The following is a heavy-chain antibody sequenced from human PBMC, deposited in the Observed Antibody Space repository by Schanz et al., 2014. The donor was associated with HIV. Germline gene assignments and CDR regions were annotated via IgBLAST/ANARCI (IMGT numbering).Heavy chain of an antibody. V-gene: IGHV3-33*01. CDR1: GFTFSSYG. D-gene: IGHD2-15*01. Sequence: QVQLVESGGGVVQPGRSLRLSCAASGFTFSSYGMHWVRQAPGKGLEWVAVIWFDGSNKYYADSVKGRFTISRDNSTNTLYLQMSGLRAEDTAVYYCALSRPSGYGGSWYFDLWGRGTLVAVSS. J-gene: IGHJ2*01. CDR3: ALSRPSGYGGSWYFDL. CDR2: IWFDGSNK.